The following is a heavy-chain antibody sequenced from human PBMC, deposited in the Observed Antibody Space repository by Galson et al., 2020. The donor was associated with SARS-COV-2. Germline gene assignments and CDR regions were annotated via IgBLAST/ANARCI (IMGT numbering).Heavy chain of an antibody. D-gene: IGHD3-3*01. J-gene: IGHJ6*02. Sequence: ASVKVSCTASGYTFTGYYMHWVRQAPGPGLEWLGWINPNNGGTNYAQKFQGRVTMTRDTSISTAYMELSRLRSDDTAVYYCARDYDLRDYYYYGMDVWGQGTTVTVSS. CDR2: INPNNGGT. V-gene: IGHV1-2*02. CDR3: ARDYDLRDYYYYGMDV. CDR1: GYTFTGYY.